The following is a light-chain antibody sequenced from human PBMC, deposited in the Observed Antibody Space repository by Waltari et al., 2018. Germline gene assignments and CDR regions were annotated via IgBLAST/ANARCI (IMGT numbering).Light chain of an antibody. V-gene: IGKV3-11*01. Sequence: EIVLTQSPATLSLSPGERATLSCRASQSVSSSLAWYHQKPGQPPRLLIFDASNRATGIPARFSGSGSGTDFTLTISSLEPEDFAVYYCQQRSNWPPYTFGQGTKLEIK. CDR3: QQRSNWPPYT. CDR2: DAS. CDR1: QSVSSS. J-gene: IGKJ2*01.